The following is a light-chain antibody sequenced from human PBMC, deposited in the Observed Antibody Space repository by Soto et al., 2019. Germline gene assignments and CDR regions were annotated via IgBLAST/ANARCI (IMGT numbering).Light chain of an antibody. Sequence: EIVLTQSPGTLSVSPGERATLSCRASQSVRSSYLAWYQQKPGQAPRLPIYGASSRATGIPDRFSGSGSGTDFTLTISRLEPADFAVYYCQQYANAPNTFGQGTKLEIK. CDR1: QSVRSSY. V-gene: IGKV3-20*01. J-gene: IGKJ2*01. CDR3: QQYANAPNT. CDR2: GAS.